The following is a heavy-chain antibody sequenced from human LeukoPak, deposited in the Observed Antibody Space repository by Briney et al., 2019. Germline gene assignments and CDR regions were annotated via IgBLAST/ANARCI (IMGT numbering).Heavy chain of an antibody. CDR2: INPNSGGT. CDR1: GYTFTGYY. Sequence: ASVKVSCKASGYTFTGYYMHWVRQAPGQGLEWMGWINPNSGGTNYAQKFQGRVTMTRNTSISTAYMELSSLRSEDTAVYYCARALSGDYRFDYWGQGTLVTVSS. CDR3: ARALSGDYRFDY. V-gene: IGHV1-2*02. D-gene: IGHD4-17*01. J-gene: IGHJ4*02.